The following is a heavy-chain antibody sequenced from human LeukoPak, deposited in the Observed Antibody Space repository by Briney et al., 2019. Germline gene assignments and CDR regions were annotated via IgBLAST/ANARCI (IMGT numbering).Heavy chain of an antibody. CDR1: GFTFSNAW. D-gene: IGHD1-26*01. Sequence: GGSLRLSCAASGFTFSNAWMSWVRQAPGKGLEWVGRFKSKTDGGTTDYAAPVKGRFTISRDDSKNTLYLQMNSLHTEDTAVYPCTTHSGSYSSPFDFWGQGALVTVSS. J-gene: IGHJ4*02. CDR3: TTHSGSYSSPFDF. CDR2: FKSKTDGGTT. V-gene: IGHV3-15*01.